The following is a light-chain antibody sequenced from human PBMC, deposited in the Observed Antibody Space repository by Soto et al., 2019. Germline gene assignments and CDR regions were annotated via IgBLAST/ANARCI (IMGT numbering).Light chain of an antibody. V-gene: IGKV3-20*01. CDR2: GAS. J-gene: IGKJ3*01. CDR1: QSVSSNY. CDR3: QQYGSSPFT. Sequence: EIVLTQPPGTLSLSPGERATLSCRASQSVSSNYLAWYQQKPGQAPRLLIYGASSRATGIPDRFSASGSGTHFTLTISGLEPEDFAVYYCQQYGSSPFTFGPGTKVDIK.